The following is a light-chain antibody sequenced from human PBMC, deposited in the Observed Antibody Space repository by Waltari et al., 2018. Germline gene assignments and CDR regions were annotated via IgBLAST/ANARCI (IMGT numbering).Light chain of an antibody. CDR1: QSIMYSSNNKNF. CDR2: WAS. Sequence: DIVMSQSPDSLAVSLGERATINRRSRQSIMYSSNNKNFLAWYQQKPGQSPKLLIYWASTRQSGVPDRFTGSWSGTDFTLTITSVQPEDVAIYYCQQYFITPFTFGPGTKVEIK. V-gene: IGKV4-1*01. CDR3: QQYFITPFT. J-gene: IGKJ3*01.